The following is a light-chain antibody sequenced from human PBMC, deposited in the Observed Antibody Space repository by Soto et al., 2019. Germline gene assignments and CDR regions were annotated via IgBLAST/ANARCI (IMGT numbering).Light chain of an antibody. CDR3: QQYNSFPYT. CDR2: RAS. J-gene: IGKJ2*01. Sequence: DIPMTQSPSTLSASVGDKVTITCRASQSISSWLAWYQQKPGKAPKLLIYRASSLESGVPSSFSGSGSGTEFTVTISSLQPDDFATYYCQQYNSFPYTFGQGTKLEIK. V-gene: IGKV1-5*03. CDR1: QSISSW.